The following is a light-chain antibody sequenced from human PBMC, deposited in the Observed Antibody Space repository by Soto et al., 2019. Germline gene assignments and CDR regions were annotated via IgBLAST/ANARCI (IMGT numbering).Light chain of an antibody. J-gene: IGKJ2*01. Sequence: EIVMTQSPATLSVSPEERATLSCRASQSVSSNLAWYQQKPGQAPRLLIYGASNRATGIPARFSGSGSGTEFTLTISSLQSEDFAVYYCQQYNNWYTFGQGTKLEIK. V-gene: IGKV3-15*01. CDR2: GAS. CDR3: QQYNNWYT. CDR1: QSVSSN.